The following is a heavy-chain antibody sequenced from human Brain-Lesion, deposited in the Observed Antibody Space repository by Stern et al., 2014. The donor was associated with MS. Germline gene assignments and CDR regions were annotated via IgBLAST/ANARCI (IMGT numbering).Heavy chain of an antibody. CDR1: GYTLTELS. Sequence: VQLVQSGAEVKKPGASVKVSCKVSGYTLTELSMHWVRQAPGKGLEWMGSFDPEDGETIYAQKFQGRVTMTEDTSTDTAYTELSSLRSEDTAVYYCATGDFRQQLVPGPYYFYGMDVWGQGTTVTVSS. CDR3: ATGDFRQQLVPGPYYFYGMDV. CDR2: FDPEDGET. D-gene: IGHD6-13*01. J-gene: IGHJ6*02. V-gene: IGHV1-24*01.